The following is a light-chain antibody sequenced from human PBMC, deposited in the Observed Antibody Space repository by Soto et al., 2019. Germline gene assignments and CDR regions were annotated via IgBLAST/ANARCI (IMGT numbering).Light chain of an antibody. Sequence: EIVLTQSPGTLSLSPGERATLSCRASQSVSSSYLAWYQQKPGQAPRLLIYGASSRATGIPDRFSGSVSGTGVTLTISRLEPEDFAVYYCQQYGSSPPWTFGQGTKVDIK. V-gene: IGKV3-20*01. CDR2: GAS. CDR3: QQYGSSPPWT. CDR1: QSVSSSY. J-gene: IGKJ1*01.